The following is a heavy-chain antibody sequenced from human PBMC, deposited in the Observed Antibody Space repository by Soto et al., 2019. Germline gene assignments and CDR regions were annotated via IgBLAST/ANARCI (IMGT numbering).Heavy chain of an antibody. V-gene: IGHV1-46*01. Sequence: QVQLVQSGAEVKKPGASVKVSCKASGYTFTSYYMHWVRQAPGQGLEWMGLINPGGGGTSYAQKLHGRVTMTRDTSTSTVYMELSSLRSEDTAMYYCARGLAVAYSPALLWGQGTLVTVAS. CDR1: GYTFTSYY. J-gene: IGHJ4*02. CDR3: ARGLAVAYSPALL. CDR2: INPGGGGT. D-gene: IGHD6-19*01.